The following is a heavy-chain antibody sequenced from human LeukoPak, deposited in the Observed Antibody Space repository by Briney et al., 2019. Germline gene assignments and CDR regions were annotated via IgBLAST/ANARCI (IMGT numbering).Heavy chain of an antibody. CDR1: GYTFTGYY. Sequence: ASVKVSCKASGYTFTGYYMHWVRQAPGQGLEWMGSINPNSGGTNYAQKFQGRVTMTRDTSISTAYMELSRLRSDDTAVYYCARDTAMVTYWFDPWGQGTLVTVSS. V-gene: IGHV1-2*02. CDR2: INPNSGGT. J-gene: IGHJ5*02. D-gene: IGHD5-18*01. CDR3: ARDTAMVTYWFDP.